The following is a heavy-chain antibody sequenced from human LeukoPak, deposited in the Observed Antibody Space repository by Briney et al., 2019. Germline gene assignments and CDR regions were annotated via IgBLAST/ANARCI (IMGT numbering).Heavy chain of an antibody. CDR2: INHSGST. V-gene: IGHV4-34*01. J-gene: IGHJ4*02. CDR1: GGSFSGYY. D-gene: IGHD5-24*01. Sequence: PSETLSLTCAVYGGSFSGYYWSWIRQPPGKGLEWIGEINHSGSTNYNPSLKSRVTISVDTSKNQFFLKLSSVTAADTAVYYCASGRDGYRSFDYWGQGTLVTVSS. CDR3: ASGRDGYRSFDY.